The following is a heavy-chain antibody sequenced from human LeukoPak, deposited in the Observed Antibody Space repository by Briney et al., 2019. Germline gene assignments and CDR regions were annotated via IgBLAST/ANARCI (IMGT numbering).Heavy chain of an antibody. Sequence: PGGSLRLSCAASGFTFSNYWMSWVRQAPGKGLEWVANIKEDGSEKYYVDSVRGRFTISRDSAKNSLSLQMNSLRAEDTAVYYCVRYTRRYPFDYWGQGTLVTVSS. J-gene: IGHJ4*02. V-gene: IGHV3-7*04. CDR3: VRYTRRYPFDY. CDR2: IKEDGSEK. D-gene: IGHD2-2*02. CDR1: GFTFSNYW.